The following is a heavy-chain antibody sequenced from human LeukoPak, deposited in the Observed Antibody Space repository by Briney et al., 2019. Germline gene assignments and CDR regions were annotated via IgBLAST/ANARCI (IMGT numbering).Heavy chain of an antibody. V-gene: IGHV3-21*01. Sequence: GGSLRLSCAASGFTFSSYSMNWVRQAPGKGLEWVSSISSSSSYIYYADSVKGRFTISRDNAKNSLYLQMNSLGAEDTAVYYCARVVVVASRMDVWGKGTTVTASS. J-gene: IGHJ6*03. D-gene: IGHD2-15*01. CDR2: ISSSSSYI. CDR1: GFTFSSYS. CDR3: ARVVVVASRMDV.